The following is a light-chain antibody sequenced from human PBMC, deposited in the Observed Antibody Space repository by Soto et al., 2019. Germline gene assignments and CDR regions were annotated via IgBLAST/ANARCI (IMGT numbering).Light chain of an antibody. J-gene: IGKJ1*01. Sequence: EIVMKQSPATLSVHPRERVTLSCRASHSVISYLALYQHKPGQPPRLLIYDASTRATGIPDRLSGSGSGTDFTLTISRLEPEDFAVYYCQQYGSSPPTFGQGTKVDIK. CDR1: HSVISY. V-gene: IGKV3-20*01. CDR2: DAS. CDR3: QQYGSSPPT.